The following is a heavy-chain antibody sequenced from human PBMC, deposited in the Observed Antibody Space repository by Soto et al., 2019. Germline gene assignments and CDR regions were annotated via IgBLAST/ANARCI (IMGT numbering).Heavy chain of an antibody. V-gene: IGHV1-69*13. CDR1: GGTFSSYA. CDR3: ASVVAATLYYYYYGMDV. Sequence: ASVKVSCKASGGTFSSYAISWVRQAPGQGPEWMGGIIPIFGTANYAQKFQGRVTITADESTSTAYMELSSLRSEDTAVYYCASVVAATLYYYYYGMDVWGQGTTVTVSS. J-gene: IGHJ6*02. D-gene: IGHD2-15*01. CDR2: IIPIFGTA.